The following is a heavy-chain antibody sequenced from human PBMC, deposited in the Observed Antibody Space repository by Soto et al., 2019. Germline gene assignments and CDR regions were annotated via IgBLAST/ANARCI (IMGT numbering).Heavy chain of an antibody. CDR1: GGTFSSYA. J-gene: IGHJ6*02. V-gene: IGHV1-69*13. CDR2: IIPIFGTA. Sequence: ASVKVSCKASGGTFSSYAISWVRQAPGQGLEWMGGIIPIFGTANYAQKFQGRVMITADESTSTAYMELSSLRSEDTAVYYCARALAYYYDSSGSPGHQRDYYYGMDVWGQGTTVTVSS. D-gene: IGHD3-22*01. CDR3: ARALAYYYDSSGSPGHQRDYYYGMDV.